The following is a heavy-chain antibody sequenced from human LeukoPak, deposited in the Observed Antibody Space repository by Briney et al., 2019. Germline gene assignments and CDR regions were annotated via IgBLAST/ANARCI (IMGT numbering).Heavy chain of an antibody. CDR2: INPNNGDT. CDR1: GYTFSGYY. CDR3: ARDSNYYDSTDYLDH. Sequence: ASVKVSCKASGYTFSGYYIHWIRQAPGQGLEWMGWINPNNGDTKYAQTFHGRVTMTRDTSIGTAYMELSGLRYDDTALYYCARDSNYYDSTDYLDHWGQGSQIIVSP. J-gene: IGHJ4*02. D-gene: IGHD3-9*01. V-gene: IGHV1-2*02.